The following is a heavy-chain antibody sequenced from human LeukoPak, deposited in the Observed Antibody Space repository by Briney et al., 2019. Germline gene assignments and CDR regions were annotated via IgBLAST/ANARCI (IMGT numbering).Heavy chain of an antibody. CDR1: GYTFTSYD. J-gene: IGHJ6*03. CDR3: AREYYDFWSGYQYYYYYMDV. D-gene: IGHD3-3*01. CDR2: MNPNSGNT. Sequence: EASVKVSCKASGYTFTSYDINWVRQATGQGLEWMGWMNPNSGNTGYAQKLQGRVTMTTDTSTSTAYMELRSLRSDDTAVYYCAREYYDFWSGYQYYYYYMDVWGKGTTVTVSS. V-gene: IGHV1-8*02.